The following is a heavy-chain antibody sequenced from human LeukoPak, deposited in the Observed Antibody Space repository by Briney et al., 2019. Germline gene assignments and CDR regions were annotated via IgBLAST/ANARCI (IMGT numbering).Heavy chain of an antibody. J-gene: IGHJ4*02. CDR3: ATDHTLGGATGDSVDY. CDR2: FDPEDGET. CDR1: GYTLTELS. V-gene: IGHV1-24*01. Sequence: GPVKVSCKVSGYTLTELSMHWVRQAPGKGLEWMGGFDPEDGETIYAQKFQGRVTMTEDTSTDTAYMELSSLRSEDTAVYYCATDHTLGGATGDSVDYWGQGTLVTVSS. D-gene: IGHD1-26*01.